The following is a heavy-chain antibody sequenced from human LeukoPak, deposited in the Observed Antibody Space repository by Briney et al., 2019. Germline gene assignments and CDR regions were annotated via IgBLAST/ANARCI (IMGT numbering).Heavy chain of an antibody. CDR1: GFTFSIYW. CDR2: INSHGTST. J-gene: IGHJ3*02. V-gene: IGHV3-74*01. Sequence: VGSLRLSCAASGFTFSIYWMSWVRQGPGKGLVWVSRINSHGTSTNYADSVKGRFTVSRNNSKNTLYLQMNSLRVEDTAVYYCASSLVGDGRGYDAFDIWGQGTTVSVSS. CDR3: ASSLVGDGRGYDAFDI. D-gene: IGHD1-26*01.